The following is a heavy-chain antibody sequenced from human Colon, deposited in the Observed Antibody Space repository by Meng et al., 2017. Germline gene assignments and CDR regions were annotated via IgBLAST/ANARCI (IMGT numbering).Heavy chain of an antibody. Sequence: GESLKISCAASGFTFSDYEMNWIRQAPGKGLEWVAYIRDSDTPIYYADSVRGRFTISRDNAQNSVHLQMSGLRAEDTALYYCARKKPGTVTFDPWGQGTLVTVSS. V-gene: IGHV3-48*03. CDR1: GFTFSDYE. CDR2: IRDSDTPI. CDR3: ARKKPGTVTFDP. J-gene: IGHJ5*02.